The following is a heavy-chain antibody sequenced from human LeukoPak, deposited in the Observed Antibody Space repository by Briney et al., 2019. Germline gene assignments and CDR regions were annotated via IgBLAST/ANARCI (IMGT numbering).Heavy chain of an antibody. CDR2: IYSGGST. J-gene: IGHJ3*02. V-gene: IGHV3-66*01. CDR1: GFTVSSNY. Sequence: PGGSLRLSCAASGFTVSSNYMSWVRQAPGKGLEWVSVIYSGGSTYYADSVKGRFTISRDNSKNTLYLQMNSLRAEDAAVYYCAKEQYDLPQGAFDIWGQGTMVTVSS. CDR3: AKEQYDLPQGAFDI. D-gene: IGHD3-16*01.